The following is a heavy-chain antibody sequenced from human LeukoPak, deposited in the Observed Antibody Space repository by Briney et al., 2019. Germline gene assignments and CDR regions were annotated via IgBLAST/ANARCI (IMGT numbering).Heavy chain of an antibody. D-gene: IGHD6-13*01. CDR1: GFSFYDYA. Sequence: GGSLRLSCAASGFSFYDYAMHWVRQAPGKGLEWVSGISWNSGSIGYADSVKGRFTISRDNAKNSLYLRMNSLRAEDMALYYCAKVASSSWYGGPFDYWGQGTLVTVSA. CDR3: AKVASSSWYGGPFDY. CDR2: ISWNSGSI. J-gene: IGHJ4*02. V-gene: IGHV3-9*03.